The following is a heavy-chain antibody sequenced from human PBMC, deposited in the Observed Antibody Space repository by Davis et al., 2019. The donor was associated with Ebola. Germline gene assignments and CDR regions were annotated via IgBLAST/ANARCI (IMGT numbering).Heavy chain of an antibody. D-gene: IGHD6-13*01. CDR1: GFTVSRYY. J-gene: IGHJ6*03. V-gene: IGHV3-53*01. CDR3: AKDLHWYAMDV. Sequence: PSETLSLTCAASGFTVSRYYMVWVRQAPGKGLEWVSVMSDGGSTNYADSVKGRFTIARDNFKNTVSLQMNSLREEDSAVYYCAKDLHWYAMDVWGKGTTVTVSS. CDR2: MSDGGST.